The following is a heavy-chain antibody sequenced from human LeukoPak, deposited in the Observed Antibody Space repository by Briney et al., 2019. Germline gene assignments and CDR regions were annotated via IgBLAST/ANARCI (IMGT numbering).Heavy chain of an antibody. CDR3: AREYYYGSGSPLMDV. J-gene: IGHJ6*02. V-gene: IGHV4-31*03. CDR2: IYYSGTT. Sequence: SQTLSLTCTVSGGSISSGGHYWSWIRQHPGKGLEWIAYIYYSGTTYYNPSLQSRVTISVDTSKNQFSLKLSSVTAADTAVYYCAREYYYGSGSPLMDVWGQGTTVTVSS. D-gene: IGHD3-10*01. CDR1: GGSISSGGHY.